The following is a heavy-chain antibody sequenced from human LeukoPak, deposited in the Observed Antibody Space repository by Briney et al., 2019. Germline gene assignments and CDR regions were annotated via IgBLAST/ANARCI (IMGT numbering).Heavy chain of an antibody. J-gene: IGHJ2*01. CDR2: INHSGST. CDR1: GGSFSGYY. D-gene: IGHD2-8*01. Sequence: PSETLSLTCAVYGGSFSGYYWSWIRQPPGKGLEWIGEINHSGSTNYNPSLKSRVTISVDTSKNQFSLKLTSVTAADTAVYYCATTISIMAPWYFDLWGRGTLVTVSS. CDR3: ATTISIMAPWYFDL. V-gene: IGHV4-34*01.